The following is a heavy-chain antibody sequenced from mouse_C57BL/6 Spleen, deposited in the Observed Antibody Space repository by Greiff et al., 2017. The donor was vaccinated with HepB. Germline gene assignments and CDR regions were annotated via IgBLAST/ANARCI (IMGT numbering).Heavy chain of an antibody. CDR1: GFTFSSYG. CDR2: ISSGGSYT. D-gene: IGHD2-4*01. V-gene: IGHV5-6*01. CDR3: ARPYDYDVDYYAMDY. Sequence: EVHLVESGGDLVKPGGSLKLSCAASGFTFSSYGMSWVRQTPDKRLEWVATISSGGSYTYYPDSVKGRFTISRDNAKNTLYLQMSSLKSEDTAMYYCARPYDYDVDYYAMDYWGQGTSVTVSS. J-gene: IGHJ4*01.